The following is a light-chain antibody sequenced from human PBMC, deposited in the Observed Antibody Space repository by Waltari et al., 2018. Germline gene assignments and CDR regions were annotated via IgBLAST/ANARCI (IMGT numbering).Light chain of an antibody. CDR3: LASDSSTAWV. V-gene: IGLV3-1*01. CDR1: KLGDKY. Sequence: SYELTQPPSVSVSPGQTASITCSGDKLGDKYASWYQQKPGQSPVLVIYQDTKRPSGIPERFSFSNSENTATLSIRGTPGINVADYYCLASDSSTAWVFGGGTKLTVL. CDR2: QDT. J-gene: IGLJ3*02.